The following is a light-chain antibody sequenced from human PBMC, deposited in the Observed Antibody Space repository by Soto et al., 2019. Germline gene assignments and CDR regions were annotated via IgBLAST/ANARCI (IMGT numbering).Light chain of an antibody. Sequence: QSVLTQPPSASGTPGQRVTISCSGSSSNIGTYSVSWYQQFPGTAPRLLIYSDNQRPSGVPDRFSASKSGASASLAISGLQSEDEADFYCAAWDDSLNRCVFGTGTKVTVL. J-gene: IGLJ1*01. CDR1: SSNIGTYS. CDR2: SDN. V-gene: IGLV1-44*01. CDR3: AAWDDSLNRCV.